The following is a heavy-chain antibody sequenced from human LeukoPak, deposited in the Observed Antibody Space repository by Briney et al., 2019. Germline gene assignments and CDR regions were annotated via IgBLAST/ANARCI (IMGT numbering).Heavy chain of an antibody. CDR2: ISYDGSNK. V-gene: IGHV3-30*19. J-gene: IGHJ3*02. D-gene: IGHD3-10*01. CDR1: GFTFSSYG. CDR3: ARDMGGYYGSGSYYDAFDI. Sequence: GGSLRLSCAASGFTFSSYGMHWVRQAPGKGLEWVAVISYDGSNKYYADSVKGRFTISRDNSKNTLYLQMNSLRAEDTAVYYCARDMGGYYGSGSYYDAFDIWGQGTMVTVSS.